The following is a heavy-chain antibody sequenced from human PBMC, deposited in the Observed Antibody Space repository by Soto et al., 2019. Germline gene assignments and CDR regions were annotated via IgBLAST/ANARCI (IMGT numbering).Heavy chain of an antibody. Sequence: GESLKISCKGSGYSFTSYWIGWVRQMPGKGLEWMGIIYPGDSDTRYSPSFQGQVTISADKSISTAYLQWSSLKASDTAMYYCARQERFGELLGPNYYYGMDVWGQGTTVTVSS. J-gene: IGHJ6*02. CDR3: ARQERFGELLGPNYYYGMDV. CDR1: GYSFTSYW. D-gene: IGHD3-10*01. CDR2: IYPGDSDT. V-gene: IGHV5-51*01.